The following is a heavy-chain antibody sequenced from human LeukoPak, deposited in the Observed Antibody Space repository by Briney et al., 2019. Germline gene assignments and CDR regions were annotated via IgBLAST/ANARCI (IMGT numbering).Heavy chain of an antibody. CDR3: ARESGGSTDY. CDR1: GFTFSSYG. V-gene: IGHV3-33*01. D-gene: IGHD3-16*01. J-gene: IGHJ4*02. CDR2: IWYDGSNK. Sequence: GGSLRLSCAASGFTFSSYGMHWVRQAPGKGLEWVAVIWYDGSNKYYADSVKGRFTISRDNAKNSLYLQMNSLRAEDTAVYYCARESGGSTDYWGQGTLVTVSS.